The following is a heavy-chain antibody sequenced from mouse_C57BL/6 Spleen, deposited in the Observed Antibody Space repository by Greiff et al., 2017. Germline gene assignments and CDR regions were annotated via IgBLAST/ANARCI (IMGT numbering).Heavy chain of an antibody. CDR1: GFTFSDYG. CDR3: ARPRGSYYGSSYVFDY. V-gene: IGHV5-17*01. Sequence: EVKLVESGGGLVKPGGSLKLSCAASGFTFSDYGMHWVRQAPEKGLEWVAYISSGSSTIYYADTVKGRFTISRDNAKNTLFLQMTSLRSEDTAMYYCARPRGSYYGSSYVFDYWGQGTTLTVSS. D-gene: IGHD1-1*01. CDR2: ISSGSSTI. J-gene: IGHJ2*01.